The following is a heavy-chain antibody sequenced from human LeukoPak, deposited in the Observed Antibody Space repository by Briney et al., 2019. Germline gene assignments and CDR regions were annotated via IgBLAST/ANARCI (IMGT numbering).Heavy chain of an antibody. CDR2: ISSGGSII. D-gene: IGHD3-9*01. Sequence: PGGSLRLSCAASGFIFSSYETNWVRQAPGKGLEWVSYISSGGSIIYYADSVRGRFTISRDNAKNSLYLQMNSLRAEDTAVYYCARDTYDILTGYYKWAFDIWGQGTMVTVSS. J-gene: IGHJ3*02. CDR1: GFIFSSYE. CDR3: ARDTYDILTGYYKWAFDI. V-gene: IGHV3-48*03.